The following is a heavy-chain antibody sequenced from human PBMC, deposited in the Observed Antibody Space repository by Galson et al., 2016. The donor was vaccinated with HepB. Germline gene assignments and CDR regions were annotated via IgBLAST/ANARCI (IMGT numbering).Heavy chain of an antibody. D-gene: IGHD1-26*01. CDR3: AGGAGWTEDY. CDR1: GFTFSNYW. Sequence: SLRLSCAASGFTFSNYWMTWVRQAPGKGLEWVANIKQDGSVEHYVDSVEGRFTISRDNAKNSLYLQMNSLRAEDTAVYYCAGGAGWTEDYWGQGTLVTVSS. CDR2: IKQDGSVE. J-gene: IGHJ4*02. V-gene: IGHV3-7*03.